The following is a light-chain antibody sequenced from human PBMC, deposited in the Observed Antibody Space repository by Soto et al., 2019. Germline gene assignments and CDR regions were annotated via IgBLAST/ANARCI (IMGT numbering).Light chain of an antibody. V-gene: IGKV1-39*01. CDR1: QDIGSW. CDR2: TAS. Sequence: DIHLPQSPSSVSASVGARGTLTCRAGQDIGSWLTWYQHKPGKAPKLLISTASSLQSGVPSRFSGSGSGTDFTLTISSLQPEEFATYYCQQSYSTPRTVGHGTKVDIK. J-gene: IGKJ1*01. CDR3: QQSYSTPRT.